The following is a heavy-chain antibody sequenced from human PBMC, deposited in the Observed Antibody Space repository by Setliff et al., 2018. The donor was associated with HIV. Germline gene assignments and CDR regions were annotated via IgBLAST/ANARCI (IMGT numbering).Heavy chain of an antibody. CDR2: IMPIFGVT. D-gene: IGHD5-12*01. Sequence: GASVTVSCKASGGTFTSYAFNWVRQAPGQRLEWMGEIMPIFGVTKYAQKFQGRLSISTGESTRTAYMELTSLTSEDTAVYFCATRLSGYTSYYFDQWGQGTLVTVSS. CDR1: GGTFTSYA. J-gene: IGHJ4*02. CDR3: ATRLSGYTSYYFDQ. V-gene: IGHV1-69*05.